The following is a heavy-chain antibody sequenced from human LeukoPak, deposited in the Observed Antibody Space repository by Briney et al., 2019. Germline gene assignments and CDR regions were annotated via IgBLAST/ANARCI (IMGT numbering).Heavy chain of an antibody. Sequence: PSETLSLTCTVSGYSISSGYYWGWIRQPPGKGLEWIGSIYYSGSTYYNPSLKSRVTISVDTSKNQFSLKLSSVTAADTAVYYCARDSVRGVIRGHAFDIWGQGTMVTVSS. V-gene: IGHV4-38-2*02. CDR2: IYYSGST. CDR1: GYSISSGYY. J-gene: IGHJ3*02. CDR3: ARDSVRGVIRGHAFDI. D-gene: IGHD3-10*01.